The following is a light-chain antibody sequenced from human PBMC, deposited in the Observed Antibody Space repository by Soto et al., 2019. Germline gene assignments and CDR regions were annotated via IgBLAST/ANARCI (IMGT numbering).Light chain of an antibody. CDR3: QHYNRSPPIT. CDR2: GAS. V-gene: IGKV3-20*01. J-gene: IGKJ5*01. Sequence: EIVLTQSPGTLSLSPGERATLSCRASQSVTSTYLAWYQQKPGQAPRLLIYGASSRATGIPDRFSGGGSGTDFTLTISRLEPEDFAVYYCQHYNRSPPITFGQGTRLEIK. CDR1: QSVTSTY.